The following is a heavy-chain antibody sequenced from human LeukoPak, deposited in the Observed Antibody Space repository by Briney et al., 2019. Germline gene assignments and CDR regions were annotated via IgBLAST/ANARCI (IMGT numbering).Heavy chain of an antibody. CDR2: INPNSGGT. D-gene: IGHD3-10*01. V-gene: IGHV1-2*02. J-gene: IGHJ4*02. CDR3: ARGRPGRFGESQLDY. CDR1: GYTFTSYD. Sequence: GASVKVSCKASGYTFTSYDINWVRQAPGQGLEWMGWINPNSGGTNYAQKFQGRVTMTRDTSISTAYMELSRLRSDDTAVYYCARGRPGRFGESQLDYWGQGTLVTVSS.